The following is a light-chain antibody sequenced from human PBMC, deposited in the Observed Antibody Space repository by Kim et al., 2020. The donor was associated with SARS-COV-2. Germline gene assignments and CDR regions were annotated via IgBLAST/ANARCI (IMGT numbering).Light chain of an antibody. CDR2: GAS. CDR1: QSVKNRY. Sequence: SPGERTYLSCRASQSVKNRYIAWYPQKPGQAPRLLIYGASSRATGIPARFTGSGSGTDFILIITRPEPEDFALYYYEQYGISLVTFGGGTKVDIK. CDR3: EQYGISLVT. V-gene: IGKV3-20*01. J-gene: IGKJ4*01.